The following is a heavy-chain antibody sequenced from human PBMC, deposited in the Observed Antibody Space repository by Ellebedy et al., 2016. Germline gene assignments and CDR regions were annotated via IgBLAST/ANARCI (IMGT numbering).Heavy chain of an antibody. D-gene: IGHD3-22*01. CDR1: GGSIRSYY. Sequence: SETLSLTCTVSGGSIRSYYWSWIRQPPGKGLEWIGYIYYSGSTNYNPSLKSRVTISVDTSKNQFSLKLSSVTAADTAVYYCARAPWRYYDSSAGMDVWGQGTTVTVSS. CDR2: IYYSGST. V-gene: IGHV4-59*01. J-gene: IGHJ6*02. CDR3: ARAPWRYYDSSAGMDV.